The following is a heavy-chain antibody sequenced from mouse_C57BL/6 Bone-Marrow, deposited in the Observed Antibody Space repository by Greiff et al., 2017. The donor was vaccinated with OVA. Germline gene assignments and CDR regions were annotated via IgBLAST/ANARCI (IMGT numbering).Heavy chain of an antibody. Sequence: EVKLVESGGGLVQPGGSLSLSCAASGFTFTDYYMSWVRQPPGKALELLGFIRNKANGYTTEYSASVKGRFTISRDNSQSILYLQMNALRAEDSATYYCARWEGGYYDYWGQGTTLTVSS. CDR2: IRNKANGYTT. J-gene: IGHJ2*01. D-gene: IGHD2-3*01. CDR3: ARWEGGYYDY. V-gene: IGHV7-3*01. CDR1: GFTFTDYY.